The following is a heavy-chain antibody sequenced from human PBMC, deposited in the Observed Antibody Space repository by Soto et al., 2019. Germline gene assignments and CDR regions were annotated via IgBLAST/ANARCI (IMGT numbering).Heavy chain of an antibody. CDR1: GYTFTRYG. D-gene: IGHD6-6*01. CDR2: ISAYNGNT. J-gene: IGHJ4*02. CDR3: ARDHYSSSFLGFDY. Sequence: ASVKVSCKASGYTFTRYGFSWVRQAPGQGLEWMGWISAYNGNTIYAQKLQGRVTMTTDTSTSTAYMELRSLRSDDTAVYYCARDHYSSSFLGFDYWGQGTLVTVSS. V-gene: IGHV1-18*01.